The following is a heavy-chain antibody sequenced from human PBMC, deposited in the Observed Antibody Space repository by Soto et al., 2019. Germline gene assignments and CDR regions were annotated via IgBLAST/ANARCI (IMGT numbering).Heavy chain of an antibody. D-gene: IGHD1-26*01. J-gene: IGHJ3*02. V-gene: IGHV1-46*01. CDR2: IDPSGGST. CDR1: GYTFTASY. Sequence: ASVKVSCKASGYTFTASYMHWVRQAPGQGLEWMGIIDPSGGSTSNSQKFQGRVTMTRDTSTSTVYMELNSLRSEDTAVFYCARDSGHYYRSDAFDIWSQGTMVTVSS. CDR3: ARDSGHYYRSDAFDI.